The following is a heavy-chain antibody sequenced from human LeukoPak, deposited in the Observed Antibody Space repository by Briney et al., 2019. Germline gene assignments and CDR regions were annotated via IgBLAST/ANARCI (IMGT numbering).Heavy chain of an antibody. Sequence: GGSLRLSCAASGFTFSSYAMSWVRQAPGKGLEWVSAISGSGGSTYYADSVKGRFTISRDNSKNTLYLQMNSLRAEDTAVYYCAKAGAIITMIVVVLPDYWGQGNLGTVSS. CDR2: ISGSGGST. V-gene: IGHV3-23*01. J-gene: IGHJ4*02. CDR1: GFTFSSYA. D-gene: IGHD3-22*01. CDR3: AKAGAIITMIVVVLPDY.